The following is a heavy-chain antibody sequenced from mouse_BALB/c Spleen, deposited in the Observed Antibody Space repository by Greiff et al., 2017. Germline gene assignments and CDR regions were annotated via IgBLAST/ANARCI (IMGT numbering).Heavy chain of an antibody. J-gene: IGHJ4*01. D-gene: IGHD3-3*01. CDR2: IDPANGNT. V-gene: IGHV14-3*02. CDR1: GFNIKDTY. CDR3: ARGRSYAMDY. Sequence: EVQLQQSGAELVKPGASVKLSCTASGFNIKDTYMHWVKQRPEQGLEWIGRIDPANGNTKYDPKFQGKATITADTAANTAYLQLSSLTSEDTAVYYCARGRSYAMDYWGQGTSVTVSS.